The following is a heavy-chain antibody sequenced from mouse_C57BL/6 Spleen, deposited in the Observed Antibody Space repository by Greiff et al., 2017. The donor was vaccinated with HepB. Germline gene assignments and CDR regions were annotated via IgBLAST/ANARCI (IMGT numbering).Heavy chain of an antibody. Sequence: VQLQQSGAELVKPGASVKISCKASGYAFSSSWMHWVKQRPGQGLEWIGRIYPGDGDTNYNRKFKGKATMTADKSSSTAYMQLSSLTSEDSAVYFCARWDYNYDVGYWGQGTPLTVSS. CDR2: IYPGDGDT. CDR1: GYAFSSSW. CDR3: ARWDYNYDVGY. V-gene: IGHV1-82*01. D-gene: IGHD2-12*01. J-gene: IGHJ2*01.